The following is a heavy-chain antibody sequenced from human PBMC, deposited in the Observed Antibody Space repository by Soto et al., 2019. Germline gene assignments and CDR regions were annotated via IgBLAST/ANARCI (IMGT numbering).Heavy chain of an antibody. V-gene: IGHV3-23*01. D-gene: IGHD1-7*01. J-gene: IGHJ3*02. CDR1: GFTFSSYS. Sequence: EVKLLESGGGLVQPGGSLRLSCAASGFTFSSYSMTWVRQASGKGLEWVAHITASGGTTYYADSVRGRFTISRDTSRNTLSLQMNSLRAEDTALYYCAKCMQAYWNYDAHHIWGQGTMVTVSS. CDR2: ITASGGTT. CDR3: AKCMQAYWNYDAHHI.